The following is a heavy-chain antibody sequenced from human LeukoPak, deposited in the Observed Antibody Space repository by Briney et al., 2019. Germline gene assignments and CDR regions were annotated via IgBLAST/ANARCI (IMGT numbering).Heavy chain of an antibody. CDR2: IWYDGSNK. CDR3: AKEYDSGGYGANFDY. CDR1: GFTFSSYG. J-gene: IGHJ4*02. V-gene: IGHV3-30*02. D-gene: IGHD3-10*01. Sequence: GGSLRLSCAASGFTFSSYGMHWVRQAPGKGLEWVAVIWYDGSNKYYADSVKGRFTISKDNSRNTMYLQMDSLRAEDTAVYYCAKEYDSGGYGANFDYWGQGTLVTVSS.